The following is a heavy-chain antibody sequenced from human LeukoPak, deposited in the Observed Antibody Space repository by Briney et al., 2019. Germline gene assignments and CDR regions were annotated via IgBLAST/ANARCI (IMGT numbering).Heavy chain of an antibody. Sequence: GSLRLSCVASGFTFSNLAMGWVRQAPGKGLEWVSVISDSGGTTYYADSVKGRFTISRDNSRNTLYLQMNSLRVEDTAVYYCAKDARRSSGWYFFDHWGQGTLVTVSS. D-gene: IGHD6-19*01. J-gene: IGHJ4*02. CDR2: ISDSGGTT. CDR3: AKDARRSSGWYFFDH. V-gene: IGHV3-23*01. CDR1: GFTFSNLA.